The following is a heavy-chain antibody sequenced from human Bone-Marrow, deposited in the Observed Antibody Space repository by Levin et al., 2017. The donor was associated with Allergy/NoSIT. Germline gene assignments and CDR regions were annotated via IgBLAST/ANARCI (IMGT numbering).Heavy chain of an antibody. D-gene: IGHD3-16*02. CDR3: TRRSGAAGLIVL. CDR2: MYYSGSI. V-gene: IGHV4-39*07. Sequence: PSETLSLMCSVSGGAISGTSHYWGWVRQSPGRGLEWIASMYYSGSIYHNPPFRSRATISMDTSKKQFSLRLSSVTAADTAVYFCTRRSGAAGLIVLWGPGTTVTVAS. CDR1: GGAISGTSHY. J-gene: IGHJ6*02.